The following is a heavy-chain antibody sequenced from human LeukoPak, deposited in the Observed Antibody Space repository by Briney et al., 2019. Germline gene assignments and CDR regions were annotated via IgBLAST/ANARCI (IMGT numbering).Heavy chain of an antibody. CDR1: GYTSSDYY. Sequence: ASVKVSCKASGYTSSDYYIHWVRQAPGQGLEWMGWINPDSGDTNYEQKFQDWVTVTRDTSVNTVYMELSSLKSDDTAVYYCARVGYYYGAGSHFKALDSWGQGTLVIVSS. D-gene: IGHD3-10*01. V-gene: IGHV1-2*04. CDR2: INPDSGDT. J-gene: IGHJ4*02. CDR3: ARVGYYYGAGSHFKALDS.